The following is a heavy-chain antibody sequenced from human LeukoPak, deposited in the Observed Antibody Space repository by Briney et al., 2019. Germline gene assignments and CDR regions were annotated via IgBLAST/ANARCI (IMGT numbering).Heavy chain of an antibody. V-gene: IGHV3-48*01. CDR1: GFTFNIYS. CDR3: ARGEDAIVGVPGPNY. CDR2: ISSSSSTV. D-gene: IGHD1-26*01. J-gene: IGHJ4*02. Sequence: GGSLRLSCAASGFTFNIYSMNWVRQAPGKGLEWVSFISSSSSTVYYADSVKGRFTISRDYANNSLFLQMNGLTAEDTAVYYCARGEDAIVGVPGPNYWGQGTLVSVSS.